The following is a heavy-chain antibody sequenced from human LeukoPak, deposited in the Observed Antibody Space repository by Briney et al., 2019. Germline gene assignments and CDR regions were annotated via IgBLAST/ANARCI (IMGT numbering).Heavy chain of an antibody. D-gene: IGHD3-9*01. CDR2: IYYSGST. V-gene: IGHV4-59*12. CDR1: GGSISSYY. CDR3: ARGRPDDILTGYSSDY. J-gene: IGHJ4*02. Sequence: SETLSLTCTVSGGSISSYYWSWIRQPPGKGLEWIGYIYYSGSTNYNPSLKSRVTISVDTSKNQFSLKLSSVTAADTAVYYCARGRPDDILTGYSSDYWGQGTLVTVSS.